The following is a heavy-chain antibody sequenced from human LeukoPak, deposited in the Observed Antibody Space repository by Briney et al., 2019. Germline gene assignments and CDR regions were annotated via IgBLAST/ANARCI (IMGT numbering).Heavy chain of an antibody. J-gene: IGHJ4*02. CDR2: ISSSGGLT. D-gene: IGHD4/OR15-4a*01. CDR1: GFLFSNYE. V-gene: IGHV3-48*03. CDR3: ARDSLHDYGGTGYGYYFDY. Sequence: PGGSLRLSCAASGFLFSNYEMIWVRQAPGKEPEWVSDISSSGGLTYYADSVKGRFTVSRDNAKDSLFLHMNSLRVEDTAIYYCARDSLHDYGGTGYGYYFDYWGQGTLVTVSS.